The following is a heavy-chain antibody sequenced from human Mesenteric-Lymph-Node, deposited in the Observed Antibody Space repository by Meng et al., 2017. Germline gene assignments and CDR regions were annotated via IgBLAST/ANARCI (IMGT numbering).Heavy chain of an antibody. V-gene: IGHV1-18*01. Sequence: ASVKVSCKASGYTFTSYGLSWVRQAPGQGLEWMGWISAYNGNTNYAQKLQGRVTMTTDTSTSTAYMELRSLRSDDTAVYYCARPWLSGWYVPDAFDIWGQGTMVTVSS. CDR1: GYTFTSYG. CDR3: ARPWLSGWYVPDAFDI. CDR2: ISAYNGNT. D-gene: IGHD6-19*01. J-gene: IGHJ3*02.